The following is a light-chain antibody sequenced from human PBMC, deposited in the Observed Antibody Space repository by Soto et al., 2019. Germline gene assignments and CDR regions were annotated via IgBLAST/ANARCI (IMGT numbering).Light chain of an antibody. CDR3: QSYDSSMSRV. J-gene: IGLJ2*01. CDR1: SSNIGAGYD. CDR2: GNS. V-gene: IGLV1-40*01. Sequence: QSVLTQPPSVSGAPGQRVTISCTGSSSNIGAGYDVHWYQQLPGTAPKLLIYGNSNPTSGVPVRFSGSKSGTSASLAITGLQAEDEADYYCQSYDSSMSRVFGGGTKL.